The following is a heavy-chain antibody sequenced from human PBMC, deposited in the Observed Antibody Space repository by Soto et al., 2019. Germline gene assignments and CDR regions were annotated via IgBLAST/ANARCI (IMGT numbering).Heavy chain of an antibody. V-gene: IGHV3-30-3*01. Sequence: QVQVVESGGGVVQSGRSLRLSCAASEFTFSRSAMHWVRQAPGTGLEWVAVISSDGSNKYYADSVKGRFTISRDNSKNTLYLQMNSLRPEDTAVYYCVRDQDSGDYYYRALDYWGQGALVTVSS. J-gene: IGHJ4*02. D-gene: IGHD3-22*01. CDR1: EFTFSRSA. CDR2: ISSDGSNK. CDR3: VRDQDSGDYYYRALDY.